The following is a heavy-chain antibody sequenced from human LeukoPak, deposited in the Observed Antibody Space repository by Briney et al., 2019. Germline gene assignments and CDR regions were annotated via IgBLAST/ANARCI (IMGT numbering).Heavy chain of an antibody. CDR3: AGGERVLRYFDWLSREYYFDY. CDR1: GGTFSSYA. J-gene: IGHJ4*02. D-gene: IGHD3-9*01. CDR2: IIPILGIA. V-gene: IGHV1-69*04. Sequence: SVTVSCKASGGTFSSYAISWVRQAPGQGLEWMGRIIPILGIANYAQKFQGRVTITADKSTSTAYMELSSLRSEDTAVYYCAGGERVLRYFDWLSREYYFDYWGQGTLVTVSS.